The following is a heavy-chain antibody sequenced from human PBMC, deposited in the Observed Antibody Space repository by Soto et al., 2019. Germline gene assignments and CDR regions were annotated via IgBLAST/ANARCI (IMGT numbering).Heavy chain of an antibody. CDR3: ARDGYNFYY. Sequence: GGSLRLSCAASGFTFSSYEMNWVRQAPGKGLEWVSYISSSGSTIYYADSVKGRLTISRDNAKNSLYLQMNSLRAEDTAVYYCARDGYNFYYWGQGTLVTVSS. J-gene: IGHJ4*02. CDR1: GFTFSSYE. D-gene: IGHD5-12*01. CDR2: ISSSGSTI. V-gene: IGHV3-48*03.